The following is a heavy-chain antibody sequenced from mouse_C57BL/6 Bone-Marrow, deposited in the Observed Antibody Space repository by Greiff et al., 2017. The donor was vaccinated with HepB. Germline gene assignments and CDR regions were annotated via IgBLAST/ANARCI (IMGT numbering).Heavy chain of an antibody. CDR1: GFTFSDYY. V-gene: IGHV5-16*01. CDR2: INYDGSST. D-gene: IGHD2-4*01. CDR3: AREDYDGDWYFDV. J-gene: IGHJ1*03. Sequence: EVMLVESEGGLVQPGSSMKLSCTASGFTFSDYYMAWVRQVPEKGLEWVANINYDGSSTYYLDSLKSRFIISRDNAKNILYLQMSSLKSEDTATYYCAREDYDGDWYFDVWGTGTTVTVSS.